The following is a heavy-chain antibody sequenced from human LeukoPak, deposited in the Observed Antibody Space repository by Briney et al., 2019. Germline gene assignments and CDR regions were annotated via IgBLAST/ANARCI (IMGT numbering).Heavy chain of an antibody. CDR2: ISGSGGST. Sequence: GGSLRLSCAASGFTFSSYVMSWVRQAPGKGLEWVSAISGSGGSTYYADSVKGRFTISRDNSKNTLYLQMNSLRAEDTAVYYCARVVMGVVVAAFDYWGQGTLVTVSS. J-gene: IGHJ4*02. V-gene: IGHV3-23*01. CDR1: GFTFSSYV. D-gene: IGHD2-15*01. CDR3: ARVVMGVVVAAFDY.